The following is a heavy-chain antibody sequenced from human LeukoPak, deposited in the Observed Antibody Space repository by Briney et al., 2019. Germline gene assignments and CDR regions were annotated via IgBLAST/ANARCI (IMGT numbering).Heavy chain of an antibody. D-gene: IGHD3-16*01. CDR2: IRGNGGT. CDR3: ARASWVSSTDAVR. J-gene: IGHJ4*02. CDR1: GLSFSSFA. Sequence: GSLRLSFAATGLSFSSFAMSWVRPGPARGVEWVSSIRGNGGTFYADSVKGRFTLYSDSSTNTVYFQLNNLRVEDTAIYYCARASWVSSTDAVRWGQGTLVTVSS. V-gene: IGHV3-23*01.